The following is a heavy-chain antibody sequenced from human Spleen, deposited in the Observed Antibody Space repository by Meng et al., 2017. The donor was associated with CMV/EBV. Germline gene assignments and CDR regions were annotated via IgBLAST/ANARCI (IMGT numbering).Heavy chain of an antibody. CDR1: GFIVSRKC. CDR3: ARGSGGSREFDY. V-gene: IGHV3-53*01. D-gene: IGHD5-12*01. J-gene: IGHJ4*02. CDR2: IYSGGTT. Sequence: LSCAASGFIVSRKCMTWVRQAPGKGLDWVSVIYSGGTTYYADSVKGRFTISRDISKNTLYLQMNSLRAEDTAVYYCARGSGGSREFDYWGQGTLVTVSS.